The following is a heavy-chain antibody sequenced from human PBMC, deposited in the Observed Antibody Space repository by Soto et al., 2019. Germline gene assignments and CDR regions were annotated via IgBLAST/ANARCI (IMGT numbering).Heavy chain of an antibody. Sequence: QVQLVQSGAEVKKPGSSVKVSCKASGGTFSSYAISWVRQAPGQGLEWMGGIIPIFGTANYAQKFQGRVTINADESTSTAYMELSSLRAEDTAVYYCARDRIRGSYSYYYYGMDVWGQGTTVTVSS. D-gene: IGHD1-26*01. CDR1: GGTFSSYA. J-gene: IGHJ6*02. CDR3: ARDRIRGSYSYYYYGMDV. CDR2: IIPIFGTA. V-gene: IGHV1-69*01.